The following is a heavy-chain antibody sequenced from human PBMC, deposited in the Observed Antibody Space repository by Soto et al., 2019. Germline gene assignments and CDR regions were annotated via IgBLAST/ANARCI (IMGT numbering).Heavy chain of an antibody. Sequence: QGQLVQSGTEGREPGASVKVSCQASGYTFTSNYMHWVRQAPGQGLEWMGVINPSGGRTTYAQNFQGRVTMASDTSTSTVYMELSSLTSEDTAVYYCARPRDYYDGMDVWGQGTTVIVFS. J-gene: IGHJ6*02. CDR3: ARPRDYYDGMDV. CDR1: GYTFTSNY. CDR2: INPSGGRT. V-gene: IGHV1-46*01.